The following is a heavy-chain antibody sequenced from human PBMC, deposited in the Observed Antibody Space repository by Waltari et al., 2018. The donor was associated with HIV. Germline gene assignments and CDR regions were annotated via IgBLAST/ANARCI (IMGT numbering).Heavy chain of an antibody. V-gene: IGHV3-49*03. J-gene: IGHJ4*02. Sequence: EVQLVEAGGGVVQRGRSLGLSCTASGFTFGDYAMSWFRQAPGTGLEWVGFIRSKAYGGTTEYAASVKGRFTISRDDSKSIAYLQMNSLKTEDTAVYYCTRAGETYYVFCSGYYWGQGTLVTVSS. CDR3: TRAGETYYVFCSGYY. CDR2: IRSKAYGGTT. D-gene: IGHD3-3*01. CDR1: GFTFGDYA.